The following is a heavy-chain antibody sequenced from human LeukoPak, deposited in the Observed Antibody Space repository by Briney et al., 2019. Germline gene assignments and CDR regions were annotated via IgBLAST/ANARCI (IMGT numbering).Heavy chain of an antibody. Sequence: SETLSLTCTVSGGSISSYYWSWIRQPPGKGLEWIGYIYYSGSTNYNPSLKSRVTISVDTSKNQFSLKLSSVTAAGTAVYYCARVGLLWYAFDIWGQGTMVTVSS. CDR1: GGSISSYY. D-gene: IGHD2-2*01. CDR3: ARVGLLWYAFDI. J-gene: IGHJ3*02. V-gene: IGHV4-59*01. CDR2: IYYSGST.